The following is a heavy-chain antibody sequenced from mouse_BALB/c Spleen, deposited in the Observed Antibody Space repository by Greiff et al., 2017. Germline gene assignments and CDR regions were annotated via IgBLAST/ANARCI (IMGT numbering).Heavy chain of an antibody. V-gene: IGHV5-6-5*01. CDR1: GFTFSSYA. J-gene: IGHJ3*01. Sequence: EVKLVESGGGLVTPGGSLKLSCAASGFTFSSYAMSWVRQTPEKRLEWVASISSGGSTYYPDSVKGRFTISRDNARNILYLQMSSLRSEDTAMYCCARGGGPDPWFAYWGQGTLVTVSA. CDR3: ARGGGPDPWFAY. CDR2: ISSGGST.